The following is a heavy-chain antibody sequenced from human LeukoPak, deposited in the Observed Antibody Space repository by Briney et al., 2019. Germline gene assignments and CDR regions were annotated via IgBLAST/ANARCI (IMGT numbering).Heavy chain of an antibody. J-gene: IGHJ4*02. Sequence: SETLSLTCTVSGGSISRSSFYWGWIRQPPGKGLEWIGSIYYSGSTYYNPSLKSRVTISVDTSKSQFSLKLSCVTAADTAVYYCARSYASSGLDHWGQGTLVTVSS. CDR3: ARSYASSGLDH. V-gene: IGHV4-39*01. D-gene: IGHD3-16*01. CDR2: IYYSGST. CDR1: GGSISRSSFY.